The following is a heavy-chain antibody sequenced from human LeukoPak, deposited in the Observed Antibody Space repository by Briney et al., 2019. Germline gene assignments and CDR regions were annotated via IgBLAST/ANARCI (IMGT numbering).Heavy chain of an antibody. CDR1: GFTFSSYW. J-gene: IGHJ6*04. CDR3: AELGITMIGGV. Sequence: PGGSLRLSCAASGFTFSSYWMSWVRQAPGKGLEWVSSITSGSSYRFYADSVKGRFTISRDNAKNSLYLQMNSLRAEDTAVYYCAELGITMIGGVWGKGTTVTISS. V-gene: IGHV3-21*01. CDR2: ITSGSSYR. D-gene: IGHD3-10*02.